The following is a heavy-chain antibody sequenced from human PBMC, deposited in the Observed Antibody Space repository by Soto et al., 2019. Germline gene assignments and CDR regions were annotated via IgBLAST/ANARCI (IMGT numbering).Heavy chain of an antibody. Sequence: VKVSCKASGGTFSSYAISWVRQAPGQGLEWMGGIIPIFGTANYAQKFKGRVTITADESTSTAYMELSSLRSEDTAVYYCARDGTPYCSSTSCYSVKGYYYGMDVWGQGTTVTVSS. CDR3: ARDGTPYCSSTSCYSVKGYYYGMDV. J-gene: IGHJ6*02. CDR2: IIPIFGTA. D-gene: IGHD2-2*02. CDR1: GGTFSSYA. V-gene: IGHV1-69*01.